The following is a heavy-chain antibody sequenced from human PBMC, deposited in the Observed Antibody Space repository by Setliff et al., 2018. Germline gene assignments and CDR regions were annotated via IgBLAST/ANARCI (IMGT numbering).Heavy chain of an antibody. CDR3: AREQWLDPPGYYYMDV. CDR2: TYIGGSA. V-gene: IGHV4-4*07. Sequence: NPSETLSLTCTVSGGSISSYYWSWIRQPAGKGLEWIGHTYIGGSANYNPSPKSRVTMSIDTSKNQFSLKLNSVTAADMAVYYCAREQWLDPPGYYYMDVWAKGTTVTVSS. D-gene: IGHD6-19*01. J-gene: IGHJ6*03. CDR1: GGSISSYY.